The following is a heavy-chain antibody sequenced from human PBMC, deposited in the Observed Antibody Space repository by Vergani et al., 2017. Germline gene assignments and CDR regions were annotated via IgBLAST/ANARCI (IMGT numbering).Heavy chain of an antibody. J-gene: IGHJ4*02. CDR1: GFTVSSNY. CDR3: GGSGSYREINY. CDR2: IYSGGST. V-gene: IGHV3-53*02. Sequence: EVQLVETGGGLIQPGGSLRFSCAASGFTVSSNYMSWVRQAPGKGLEWVSVIYSGGSTYYADSVKGRFTISRDNSKNTLYLQMNSLRAEDTAVYYCGGSGSYREINYWGQGTLVTVSS. D-gene: IGHD3-10*01.